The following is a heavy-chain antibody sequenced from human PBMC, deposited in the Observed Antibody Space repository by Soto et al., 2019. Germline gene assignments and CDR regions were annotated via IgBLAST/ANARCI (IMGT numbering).Heavy chain of an antibody. Sequence: ASVKVSCKASGYSFTNYYMHWVRQAPGQGLEWMGIINSGGGSATYAQKFLGRVTLTRDTSTSTVYMDLSSLGSDDSAVYYCARGGHVVVETAAYDNWGHGTLVTVSS. J-gene: IGHJ4*01. V-gene: IGHV1-46*03. CDR1: GYSFTNYY. D-gene: IGHD2-21*02. CDR2: INSGGGSA. CDR3: ARGGHVVVETAAYDN.